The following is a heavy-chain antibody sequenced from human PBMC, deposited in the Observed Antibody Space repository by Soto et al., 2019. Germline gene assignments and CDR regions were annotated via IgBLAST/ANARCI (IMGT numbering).Heavy chain of an antibody. D-gene: IGHD2-8*02. CDR2: IGTLHDT. V-gene: IGHV3-13*01. Sequence: EVQLVESGGGLVQPGGSLRLSCAASGFTFSAYDMHWVRQPTGKGLEWVSAIGTLHDTYDPDSVKGRFTISRENAKNSLYLQMNSLTTGDTAVYYCARQASYWHGGGGWFDPWGQGTLVTVSS. CDR3: ARQASYWHGGGGWFDP. J-gene: IGHJ5*02. CDR1: GFTFSAYD.